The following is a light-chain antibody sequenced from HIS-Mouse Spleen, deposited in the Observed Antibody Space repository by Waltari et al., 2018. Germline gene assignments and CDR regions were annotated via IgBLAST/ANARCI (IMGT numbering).Light chain of an antibody. CDR2: QDS. V-gene: IGLV3-1*01. J-gene: IGLJ1*01. CDR3: QAWDSSTYV. CDR1: KVGDKY. Sequence: SYELTQPPSVSVSPGQTASITRSGDKVGDKYACWYQQKPGQSPVLVIYQDSKRPSGIPERFSGSNSGNTATLTISGTQAMDEADYYCQAWDSSTYVFGTGTKVTVL.